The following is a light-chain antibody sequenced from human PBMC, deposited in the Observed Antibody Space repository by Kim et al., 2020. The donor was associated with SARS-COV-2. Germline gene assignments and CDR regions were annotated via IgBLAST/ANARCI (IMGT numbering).Light chain of an antibody. J-gene: IGLJ3*02. CDR3: AAWDDSLKGSV. CDR2: SND. CDR1: ISNIGSNV. Sequence: GQRDTISCSGSISNIGSNVVNWYRQLPGTAPKLLLYSNDYRPSGVPDRFSGSKAGTSASLAISGLQSEDEADYYCAAWDDSLKGSVFGGGTQLTVL. V-gene: IGLV1-44*01.